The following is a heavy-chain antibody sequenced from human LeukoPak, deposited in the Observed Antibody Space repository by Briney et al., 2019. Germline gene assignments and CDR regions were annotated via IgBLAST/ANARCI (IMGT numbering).Heavy chain of an antibody. V-gene: IGHV4-34*01. Sequence: SETLSLTCAVYGGSFSGYYWSWIRQPPGKGLEWIGEINHSGSTNYNPSLKSRVAISVDTSKNQFSLKLSSVTAADTAVYYCARSLVVPAAMGWFDPWGQGTLVTVSS. D-gene: IGHD2-2*01. CDR2: INHSGST. CDR1: GGSFSGYY. CDR3: ARSLVVPAAMGWFDP. J-gene: IGHJ5*02.